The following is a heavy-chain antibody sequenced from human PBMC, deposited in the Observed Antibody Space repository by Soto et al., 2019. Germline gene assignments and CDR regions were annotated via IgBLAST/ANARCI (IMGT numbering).Heavy chain of an antibody. CDR2: ISGSGGST. D-gene: IGHD2-15*01. J-gene: IGHJ6*02. V-gene: IGHV3-23*01. CDR3: AKAVGGTNYYYGMDV. CDR1: GFTFSLYA. Sequence: EVQLLESGGGLVQPGGSLRLSCAASGFTFSLYAMSWVRQAPGKGLEWVSVISGSGGSTYYADSVKGRFTVSRDKSKNTLYLQMNSVGVEDTAVYYCAKAVGGTNYYYGMDVWGRGTTVTVSS.